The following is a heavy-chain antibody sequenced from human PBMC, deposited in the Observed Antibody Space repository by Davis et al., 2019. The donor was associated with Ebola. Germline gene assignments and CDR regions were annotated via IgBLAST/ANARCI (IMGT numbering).Heavy chain of an antibody. Sequence: SVKVSCKASGYTFTSYGISWVRQAPGQGLEWMGGIIPIFGTANYAQKFQGRVTITADESTSTAYMELSSLRSEDTAVYYCARQRYGDYYFDYWGQGTLVTVSS. J-gene: IGHJ4*02. V-gene: IGHV1-69*13. D-gene: IGHD4-17*01. CDR3: ARQRYGDYYFDY. CDR1: GYTFTSYG. CDR2: IIPIFGTA.